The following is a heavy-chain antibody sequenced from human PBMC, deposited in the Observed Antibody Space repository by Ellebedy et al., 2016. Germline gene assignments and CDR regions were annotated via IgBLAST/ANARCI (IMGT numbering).Heavy chain of an antibody. CDR3: ARGVVVVAATHFDY. CDR2: IYYSGST. V-gene: IGHV4-59*01. J-gene: IGHJ4*02. Sequence: SETLSLXCTVSGGSISSYYCSWIRQPPGKGLEWIGYIYYSGSTNYNPSLKSRVTISVDTSKNQFSLKLSSVTAADTAVYYCARGVVVVAATHFDYWGQGTLVTVSS. D-gene: IGHD2-15*01. CDR1: GGSISSYY.